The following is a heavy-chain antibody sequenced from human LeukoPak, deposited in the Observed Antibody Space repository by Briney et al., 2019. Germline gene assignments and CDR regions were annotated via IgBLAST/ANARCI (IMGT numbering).Heavy chain of an antibody. CDR2: ISGYDGKT. V-gene: IGHV1-18*01. D-gene: IGHD6-6*01. CDR3: ARTAARRFDY. CDR1: GYTFTSYG. J-gene: IGHJ4*02. Sequence: GASVKVSCKASGYTFTSYGISWVRQAPGQGLEWMGWISGYDGKTNYAQKFQGRVTMTRDTSTSTVYMELSSLRSDDTAVYYCARTAARRFDYWGQGTLVTVSS.